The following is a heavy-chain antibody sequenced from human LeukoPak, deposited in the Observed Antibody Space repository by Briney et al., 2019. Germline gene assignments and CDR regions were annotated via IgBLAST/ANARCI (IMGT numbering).Heavy chain of an antibody. CDR3: ATATLTT. J-gene: IGHJ5*02. D-gene: IGHD3-9*01. Sequence: PGGSLGLSCAASGFTFSNAWMTWVRQAPGKGLEWVGRIKSNTDGGTTDYAEPVKGRITVSRDDSKNTLFLQMTSLKTEDTAVYYCATATLTTWGQGTLVTVSS. CDR1: GFTFSNAW. V-gene: IGHV3-15*01. CDR2: IKSNTDGGTT.